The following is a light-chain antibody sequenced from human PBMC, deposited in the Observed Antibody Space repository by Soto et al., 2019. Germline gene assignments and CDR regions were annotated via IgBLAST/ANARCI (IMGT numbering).Light chain of an antibody. CDR2: DAS. V-gene: IGKV3-15*01. CDR1: QSVSSN. Sequence: EIVMTQSPATLSPSPGERATLSCRASQSVSSNLAWYQQKPGQPPSLLIYDASTRATGFPARFSGRGSGTEFTLTISSLQSEDFAVYYCQQYHHSPWTFGQGTKVEIK. J-gene: IGKJ1*01. CDR3: QQYHHSPWT.